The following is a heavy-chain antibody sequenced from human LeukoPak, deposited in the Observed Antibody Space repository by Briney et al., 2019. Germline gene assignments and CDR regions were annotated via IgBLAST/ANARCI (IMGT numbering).Heavy chain of an antibody. D-gene: IGHD5-12*01. CDR3: AKWVNRSETSGPLH. Sequence: GGSLRLSCAASGFTFSSYEMNWVRQAPGKGLEWVSYISSSGSTIYYADSVKGRFTISRDNSKNTLFLQMNSLRSEDTALYFCAKWVNRSETSGPLHWGQGTLVSVSS. J-gene: IGHJ4*02. V-gene: IGHV3-48*03. CDR2: ISSSGSTI. CDR1: GFTFSSYE.